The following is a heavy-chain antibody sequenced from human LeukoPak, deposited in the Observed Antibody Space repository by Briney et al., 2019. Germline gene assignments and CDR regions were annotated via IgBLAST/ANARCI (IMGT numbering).Heavy chain of an antibody. D-gene: IGHD1-14*01. CDR2: INPNSGGT. V-gene: IGHV1-2*02. J-gene: IGHJ5*02. Sequence: GASVKVFCKASGGTFSSYAISWVRQAPGQGLEWMGWINPNSGGTNYAQKFQGRVTMTRDTSISTAYMELSRLRSDDTAVYYCARVPITYFDPWGQGTLVTVSS. CDR1: GGTFSSYA. CDR3: ARVPITYFDP.